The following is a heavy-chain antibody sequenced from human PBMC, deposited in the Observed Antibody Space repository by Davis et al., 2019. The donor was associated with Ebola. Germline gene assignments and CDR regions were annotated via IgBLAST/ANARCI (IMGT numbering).Heavy chain of an antibody. V-gene: IGHV3-30*03. J-gene: IGHJ5*02. CDR1: GFTFSSYG. CDR3: ARDENNWFDP. Sequence: GESLKISCAASGFTFSSYGMHWVRQAPGKGLEWVAVISYDGSNKYYADSVKGRFTISRDNSKNTLYLQLSSLRAEDTAVYYCARDENNWFDPWGQGTLVTVSS. CDR2: ISYDGSNK.